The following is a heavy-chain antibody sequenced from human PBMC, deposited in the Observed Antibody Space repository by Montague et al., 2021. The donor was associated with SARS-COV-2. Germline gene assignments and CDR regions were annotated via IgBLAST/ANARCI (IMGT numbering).Heavy chain of an antibody. V-gene: IGHV4-34*01. CDR3: ARVNYGEVDY. J-gene: IGHJ4*02. D-gene: IGHD4-17*01. Sequence: SETLSLTCAVYGVSFSDHFWCWIRQPPGKGLEWIGEINHSGRTTYSPSLRFRVSTSIDTSKNQFSLHLRSLTAADAAVYYCARVNYGEVDYWGPGTLVTVSS. CDR2: INHSGRT. CDR1: GVSFSDHF.